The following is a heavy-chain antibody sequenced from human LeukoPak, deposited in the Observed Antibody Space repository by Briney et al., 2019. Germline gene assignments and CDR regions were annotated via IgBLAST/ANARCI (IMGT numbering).Heavy chain of an antibody. CDR2: SFHTGHT. V-gene: IGHV4-4*02. CDR1: GGSVSSSNW. J-gene: IGHJ5*02. Sequence: SETLSLTCTVSGGSVSSSNWWTWIRQTPGKVLEWIGKSFHTGHTNYNPSLKSRVTISVDKSSNHFSLNLNPVTAADTAVYYCARDGGVTIVRGVVDLWGQGTLVTVSS. D-gene: IGHD3-10*01. CDR3: ARDGGVTIVRGVVDL.